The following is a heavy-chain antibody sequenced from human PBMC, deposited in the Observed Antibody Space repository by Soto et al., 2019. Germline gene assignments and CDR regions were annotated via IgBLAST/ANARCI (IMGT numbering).Heavy chain of an antibody. J-gene: IGHJ4*02. Sequence: GGSLRLSCAASGFTFTRYSMNWVRQAPGKGLEWVSSISSTTNYIYYADSMKGRFTVSRDNAKNSVYLEMNSLSAEDTALYYCARESEDLTSKFDYWGQGTLVTVSS. V-gene: IGHV3-21*01. CDR2: ISSTTNYI. CDR3: ARESEDLTSKFDY. CDR1: GFTFTRYS.